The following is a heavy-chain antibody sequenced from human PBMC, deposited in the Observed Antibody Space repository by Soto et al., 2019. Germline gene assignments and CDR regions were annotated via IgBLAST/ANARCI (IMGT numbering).Heavy chain of an antibody. CDR2: ISSSSSSI. CDR3: ARDRGGYPSVYFDY. CDR1: GFTFSSYS. D-gene: IGHD3-22*01. V-gene: IGHV3-21*01. J-gene: IGHJ4*02. Sequence: GGSLRLSCAASGFTFSSYSMNWVRQAPGKGLEWVSSISSSSSSIYYADSVKGRSTISRDNAKNSLYLQMNSLRAEDTAVYYCARDRGGYPSVYFDYWGQGTLDTVPS.